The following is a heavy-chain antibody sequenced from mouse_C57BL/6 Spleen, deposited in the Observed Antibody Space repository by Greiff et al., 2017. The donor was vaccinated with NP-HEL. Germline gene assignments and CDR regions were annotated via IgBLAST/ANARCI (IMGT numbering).Heavy chain of an antibody. CDR1: GYAFSSYW. Sequence: QVQLQQSGAELVKPGASVKISCKASGYAFSSYWMNWVKQRPGKGLEWIGQIYPGDGDTNYNGKFKGKATLTADKSSSTAYMQLSSLTSEDSAVYFCARRRLRQNYAMDYWGQGTSVTVSS. CDR2: IYPGDGDT. CDR3: ARRRLRQNYAMDY. V-gene: IGHV1-80*01. D-gene: IGHD2-4*01. J-gene: IGHJ4*01.